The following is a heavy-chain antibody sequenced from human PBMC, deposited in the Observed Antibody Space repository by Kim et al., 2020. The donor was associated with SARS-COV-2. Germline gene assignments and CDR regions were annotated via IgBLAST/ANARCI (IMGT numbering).Heavy chain of an antibody. J-gene: IGHJ6*02. CDR1: GFNFSSYE. Sequence: GGSLRLSCAASGFNFSSYEMNWVRQAPGKGLEWVSYISSSGSTIYYADSVKGRFTISRDNAKNSLYLQMNSLRAEDTAVYYCARVSNWGQVRYFDWLSFTPPLIGMDVWGQGTTVTVSS. V-gene: IGHV3-48*03. CDR2: ISSSGSTI. D-gene: IGHD3-9*01. CDR3: ARVSNWGQVRYFDWLSFTPPLIGMDV.